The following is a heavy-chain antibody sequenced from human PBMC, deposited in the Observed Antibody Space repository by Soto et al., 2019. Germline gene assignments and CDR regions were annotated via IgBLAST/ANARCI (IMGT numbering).Heavy chain of an antibody. CDR3: ARGKAEYYYGSGKGYYYYGMDV. CDR1: GGTFNSYT. D-gene: IGHD3-10*01. CDR2: IIPILALT. V-gene: IGHV1-69*02. Sequence: QVQLVQSGAEVKKPGSSVKVSCKASGGTFNSYTISWVRQAPGQGLEWMGRIIPILALTNYAQKFQGRVTTTADKSTNTAYREMSSLRSEDTAVYPCARGKAEYYYGSGKGYYYYGMDVWGQGTTVTVSS. J-gene: IGHJ6*02.